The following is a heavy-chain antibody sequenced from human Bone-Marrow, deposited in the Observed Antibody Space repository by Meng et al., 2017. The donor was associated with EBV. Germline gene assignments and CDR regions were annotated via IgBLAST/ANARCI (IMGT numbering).Heavy chain of an antibody. Sequence: VAVVEVGGGVKKFGSLVKGSCKGSGGSFSRYGVVWVRQAPGLGLEWMGGTIPLFGPAKFARKFQGRVTVTADESTNTAYMELSSLTSEDTAVYFCARPDDYNFKGFYHWGQGTLVTVSS. CDR1: GGSFSRYG. CDR3: ARPDDYNFKGFYH. D-gene: IGHD5-24*01. V-gene: IGHV1-69*01. CDR2: TIPLFGPA. J-gene: IGHJ4*02.